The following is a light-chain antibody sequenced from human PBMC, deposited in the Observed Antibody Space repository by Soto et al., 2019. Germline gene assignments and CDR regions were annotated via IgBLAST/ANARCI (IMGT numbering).Light chain of an antibody. V-gene: IGKV3-20*01. CDR2: GAS. J-gene: IGKJ5*01. Sequence: EIVLTQSPGTLSLSPGERATLSCRASHSVSSSYLAWYQQKPGQAPRLLIYGASSRATGNPGRFSGSGSGTDFTLTISRLEPEDFAVYYCQQYGSSPPITFGQGTRLEIK. CDR3: QQYGSSPPIT. CDR1: HSVSSSY.